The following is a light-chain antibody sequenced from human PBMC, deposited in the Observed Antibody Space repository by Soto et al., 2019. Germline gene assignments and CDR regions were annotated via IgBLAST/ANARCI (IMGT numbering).Light chain of an antibody. CDR1: QSVSSY. CDR2: DAS. Sequence: EIVLTQSPATLSLSPGERATLSCRASQSVSSYLAWYQQKPGQAPRLLIYDASNRATGIPARFSGSGSGTVFTLTISSLEPEDFAVYYCQQRSNCPTFGGGTKVEIK. V-gene: IGKV3-11*01. J-gene: IGKJ4*01. CDR3: QQRSNCPT.